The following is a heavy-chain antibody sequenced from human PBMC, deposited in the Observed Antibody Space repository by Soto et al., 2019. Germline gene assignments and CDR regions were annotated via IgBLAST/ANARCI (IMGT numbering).Heavy chain of an antibody. CDR2: IGTAGDT. CDR1: GFTFRRYD. J-gene: IGHJ6*02. Sequence: EVQLVESGGGLVQPGGSLRLSCAASGFTFRRYDMHWVRQATGQGLEWVSAIGTAGDTYYPGSVKGRFTISRENAKNSLYLQMNSLRAGDTAVYYCARAPLYYYYGMDVWGQGTTVTVSS. CDR3: ARAPLYYYYGMDV. V-gene: IGHV3-13*01.